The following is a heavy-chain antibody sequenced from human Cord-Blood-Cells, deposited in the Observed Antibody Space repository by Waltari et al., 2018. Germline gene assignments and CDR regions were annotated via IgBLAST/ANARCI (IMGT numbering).Heavy chain of an antibody. CDR2: ISYDGSNK. CDR1: GFTFSSYA. Sequence: QVQLVESGGGVVQPGRSLRLSCAASGFTFSSYAMQWVRQAPGKGLEWVAVISYDGSNKYYADSVKGRFTISRDNSKNTLYLQMNSLRAEDTAVYYCARDLRRGFDYWGQGTLVTVSS. J-gene: IGHJ4*02. D-gene: IGHD3-16*01. CDR3: ARDLRRGFDY. V-gene: IGHV3-30-3*01.